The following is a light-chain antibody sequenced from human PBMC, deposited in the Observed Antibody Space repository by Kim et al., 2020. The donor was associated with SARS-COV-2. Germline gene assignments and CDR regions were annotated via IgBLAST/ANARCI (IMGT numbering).Light chain of an antibody. CDR2: AES. V-gene: IGKV1-39*01. J-gene: IGKJ1*01. CDR1: QTINGY. CDR3: QQSYSTPPT. Sequence: ASVADRVTINCRASQTINGYLNWYQQKPGKAPKLLIYAESSLLDGVPSRFSGTGSGTDFTLTISSLQPEDFATYHCQQSYSTPPTFGQGTTVDIK.